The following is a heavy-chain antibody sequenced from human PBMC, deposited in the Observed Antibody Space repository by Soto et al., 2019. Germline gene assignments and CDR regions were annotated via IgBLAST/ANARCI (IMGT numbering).Heavy chain of an antibody. CDR2: IIPIIGII. CDR3: AGDPDSHYNDSHASSYP. Sequence: QVQLVQSGAEVKKPGSSVKVSCKASGGTFSTYTITWVRQAPGQGLEWMGRIIPIIGIINYAQKFQGRVTITADKLTGTAYMEVTRLITDDTAVYYCAGDPDSHYNDSHASSYPWGQGTLVTVSS. J-gene: IGHJ5*02. V-gene: IGHV1-69*08. CDR1: GGTFSTYT. D-gene: IGHD3-22*01.